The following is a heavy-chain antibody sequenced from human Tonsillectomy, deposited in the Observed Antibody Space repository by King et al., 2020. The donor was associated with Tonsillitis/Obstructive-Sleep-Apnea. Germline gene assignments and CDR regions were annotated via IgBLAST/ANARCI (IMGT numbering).Heavy chain of an antibody. CDR3: ARLEPGYCSGGNCGFDY. CDR2: IYYSGST. J-gene: IGHJ4*02. D-gene: IGHD2-15*01. CDR1: GGSISSYY. Sequence: QLQESGPGLVKPSETLSLTCTVSGGSISSYYWSWIRQPPGKGLEWIGFIYYSGSTNYNPPLKSRVTISVDTSKNQFSLKLSSVTAADTAVYYCARLEPGYCSGGNCGFDYWGQGTLVTVSS. V-gene: IGHV4-59*08.